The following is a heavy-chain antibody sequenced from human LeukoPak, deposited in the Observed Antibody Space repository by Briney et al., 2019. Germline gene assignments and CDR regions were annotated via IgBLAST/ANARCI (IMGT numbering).Heavy chain of an antibody. CDR3: ARENPADTVTSLYYYYGMDV. CDR2: IIPILGIA. Sequence: SVKVSCKASGGTFSSYAISWVRQAPGQGLEWMGRIIPILGIANYAQKFQGRVTITADKSTSTAYMELSSLRSEDTAVYYCARENPADTVTSLYYYYGMDVWGQGTTVTVSS. D-gene: IGHD4-17*01. V-gene: IGHV1-69*04. J-gene: IGHJ6*02. CDR1: GGTFSSYA.